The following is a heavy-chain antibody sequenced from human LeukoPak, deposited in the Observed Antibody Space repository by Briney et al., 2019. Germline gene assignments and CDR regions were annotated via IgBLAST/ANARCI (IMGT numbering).Heavy chain of an antibody. J-gene: IGHJ5*02. Sequence: GGSLRLSCAASGFTFSSFWMHWVRQAPGKGLVWVSRINADGTGTTYADSVKGRFTISRDNAMNTLYLQMNSLRAEDTAVYYCARDNGEWRLNWFDHWGQGTLVTVSS. CDR1: GFTFSSFW. V-gene: IGHV3-74*01. CDR2: INADGTGT. D-gene: IGHD2-8*01. CDR3: ARDNGEWRLNWFDH.